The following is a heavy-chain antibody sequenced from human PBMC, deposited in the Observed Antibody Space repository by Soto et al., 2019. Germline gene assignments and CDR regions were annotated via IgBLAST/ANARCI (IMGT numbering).Heavy chain of an antibody. Sequence: QVQLMQSGAEVKKPGASVKVSCKASGDTFTEYYIHWVRQAPGQGLEWMGTVNPSGGHTTYAQHFLGRVTMTRDNATSTLYMELTSMTTEDTAVYYCARGGNVVVVTAALDYWGQGTLVTVSS. CDR3: ARGGNVVVVTAALDY. D-gene: IGHD2-21*02. CDR1: GDTFTEYY. J-gene: IGHJ4*02. V-gene: IGHV1-46*01. CDR2: VNPSGGHT.